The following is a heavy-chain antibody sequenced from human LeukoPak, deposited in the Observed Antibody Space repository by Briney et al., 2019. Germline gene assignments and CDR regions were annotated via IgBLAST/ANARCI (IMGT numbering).Heavy chain of an antibody. J-gene: IGHJ6*03. CDR3: AKGRGSSWFTSSYSMDV. Sequence: TGGPLRLSCAASGFTFSFPAMTWVRQPPGKGLEGVSPISGSGGSSYYAASVKGRFTISRDNSKNTLYLQRNSLRAEDTAVYYCAKGRGSSWFTSSYSMDVWGKGTTVTVSS. CDR2: ISGSGGSS. CDR1: GFTFSFPA. V-gene: IGHV3-23*01. D-gene: IGHD6-13*01.